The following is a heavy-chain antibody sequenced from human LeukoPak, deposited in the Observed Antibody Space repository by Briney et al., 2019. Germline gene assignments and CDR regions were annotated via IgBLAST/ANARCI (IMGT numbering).Heavy chain of an antibody. Sequence: ASVKVSCKASGYTFRNYGITWVRQAPGQGLEWTGWISAYNGETNYAQKFQGRVTMTRDTSTSTVYMELSSLRSEDTAVYYCARVPGTTRHTMYYFDYWGQGTLVTVSS. CDR2: ISAYNGET. CDR1: GYTFRNYG. CDR3: ARVPGTTRHTMYYFDY. V-gene: IGHV1-18*01. J-gene: IGHJ4*02. D-gene: IGHD1-7*01.